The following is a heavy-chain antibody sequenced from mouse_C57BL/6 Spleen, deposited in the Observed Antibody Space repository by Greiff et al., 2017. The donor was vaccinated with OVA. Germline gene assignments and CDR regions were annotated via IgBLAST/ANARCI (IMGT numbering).Heavy chain of an antibody. D-gene: IGHD2-3*01. Sequence: EVQLQQSGAELVRPGASVKLSCTASGFNIKDDYMHWVKQRPEQGLEWIGWIDPENGDTEYASKFQGRATITADTSSNTAYLQLSSLTSEDTAVYYCTTNDCSDYWGQGTTLTVSS. CDR2: IDPENGDT. V-gene: IGHV14-4*01. CDR3: TTNDCSDY. CDR1: GFNIKDDY. J-gene: IGHJ2*01.